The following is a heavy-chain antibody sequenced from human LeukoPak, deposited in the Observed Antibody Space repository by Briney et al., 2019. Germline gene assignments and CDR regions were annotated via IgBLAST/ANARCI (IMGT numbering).Heavy chain of an antibody. Sequence: SETLSLTCAVYGGSFSGYYWSWIRQPPGKRLEWIGEINHSGSTNYNPSLKSRVTISVDTSKNQFSLKLSSVTAADTAVYYCARGRTPAAAITNWGQGTLVTVSS. CDR3: ARGRTPAAAITN. D-gene: IGHD2-2*01. CDR1: GGSFSGYY. J-gene: IGHJ4*02. V-gene: IGHV4-34*01. CDR2: INHSGST.